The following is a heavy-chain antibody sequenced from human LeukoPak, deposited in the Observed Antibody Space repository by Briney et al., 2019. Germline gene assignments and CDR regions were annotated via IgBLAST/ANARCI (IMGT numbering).Heavy chain of an antibody. D-gene: IGHD2-2*01. Sequence: GGSLRLSCAASGFTFSSYALSWVRQAPGKGLEWVSAISGSGGTTYYADSVKGRFTISRDNSKNTLYLQMNSLRAEDTAVYYCARDWEYCSSTSCHSNFDYWGQGTLVTVSS. J-gene: IGHJ4*02. CDR2: ISGSGGTT. CDR1: GFTFSSYA. V-gene: IGHV3-23*01. CDR3: ARDWEYCSSTSCHSNFDY.